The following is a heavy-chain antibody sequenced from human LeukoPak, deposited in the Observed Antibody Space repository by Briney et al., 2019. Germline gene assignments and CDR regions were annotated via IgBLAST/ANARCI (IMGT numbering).Heavy chain of an antibody. D-gene: IGHD2-2*03. CDR3: AKDGYCSSTSCYREYNWFDP. CDR1: GFTFSSYA. J-gene: IGHJ5*02. V-gene: IGHV3-23*01. Sequence: HPGGSLRLSCAASGFTFSSYAMSWVRQAPGKGLEWVSAISGSGGSTYYADSVKGRFTISRDNSKNTLYLQMNSLRAEDTAVYYCAKDGYCSSTSCYREYNWFDPWGQGTLVTVSS. CDR2: ISGSGGST.